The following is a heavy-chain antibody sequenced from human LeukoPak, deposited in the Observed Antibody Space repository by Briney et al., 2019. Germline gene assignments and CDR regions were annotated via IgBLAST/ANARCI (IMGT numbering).Heavy chain of an antibody. CDR3: ARDFRSSWLNWFDP. CDR1: GGTFSSYD. V-gene: IGHV1-69*01. Sequence: SVKVSCKASGGTFSSYDISWVRQAPGQGLEWMGGIIPIFDTANYAQKFQGRVTITADESTSTAYMELSSLRSEDTAVYYCARDFRSSWLNWFDPWGQGTLVTVSS. CDR2: IIPIFDTA. J-gene: IGHJ5*02. D-gene: IGHD6-13*01.